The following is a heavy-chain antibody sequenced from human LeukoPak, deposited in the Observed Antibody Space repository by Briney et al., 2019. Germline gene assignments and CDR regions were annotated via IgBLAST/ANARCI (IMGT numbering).Heavy chain of an antibody. CDR1: GYTFTGYY. CDR3: ARERRRLVGFDP. Sequence: GASVKVSCKVSGYTFTGYYMHWVRQAPGQGLEWMGWINPNSGGTYYAQKFRGRVTMTRDTSISTAYMELSRLRSDDTAVYYCARERRRLVGFDPWGQGTLVTVSS. J-gene: IGHJ5*02. V-gene: IGHV1-2*02. CDR2: INPNSGGT.